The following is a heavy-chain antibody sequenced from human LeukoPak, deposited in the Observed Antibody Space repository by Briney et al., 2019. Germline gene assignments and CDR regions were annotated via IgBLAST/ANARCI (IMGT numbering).Heavy chain of an antibody. D-gene: IGHD3-9*01. CDR1: GYTFTSYD. J-gene: IGHJ4*02. V-gene: IGHV1-8*03. CDR3: ARAPSYYDILTGYYIVGTFDY. Sequence: ASVKASCKASGYTFTSYDINWVRQATGQGLEWMGWMNPNSGNTGYAQKFQGRVTITRNTSISTAYMELSSLRSEDTAVYYCARAPSYYDILTGYYIVGTFDYWGQGTLVTVSS. CDR2: MNPNSGNT.